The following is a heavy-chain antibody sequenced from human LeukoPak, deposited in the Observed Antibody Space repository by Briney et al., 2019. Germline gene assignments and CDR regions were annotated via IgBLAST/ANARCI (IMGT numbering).Heavy chain of an antibody. D-gene: IGHD6-13*01. J-gene: IGHJ6*03. V-gene: IGHV3-30*02. CDR3: ATEPYSSSWYELNYYYYMDV. CDR1: GFTFSSYG. Sequence: QTGGSLRLSCAASGFTFSSYGMHWVRQAPGKGLEWVAFIRYDGSNKYYADSVKGRFTISRDNSKNTLYLQMNSLRAEDTAVYYCATEPYSSSWYELNYYYYMDVWGKGTTVTVSS. CDR2: IRYDGSNK.